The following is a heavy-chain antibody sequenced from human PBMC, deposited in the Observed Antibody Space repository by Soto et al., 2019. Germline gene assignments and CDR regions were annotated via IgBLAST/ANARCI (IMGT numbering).Heavy chain of an antibody. Sequence: QVQLVQSGAEVKMPGASVKVSCKSSGYSFTGHYLHWVRQTPGQGLEWMGWISPNNGGTNYAQKFQNRVTMTRDTSISTAYMELSRLRSDDTAVYYCAKEVAAGGPFDYWGEGTLVTVSS. V-gene: IGHV1-2*02. CDR1: GYSFTGHY. D-gene: IGHD2-15*01. CDR2: ISPNNGGT. CDR3: AKEVAAGGPFDY. J-gene: IGHJ4*02.